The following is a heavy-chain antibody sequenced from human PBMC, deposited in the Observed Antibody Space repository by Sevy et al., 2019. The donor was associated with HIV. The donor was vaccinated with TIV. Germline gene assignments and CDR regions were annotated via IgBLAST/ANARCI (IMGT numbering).Heavy chain of an antibody. D-gene: IGHD6-13*01. V-gene: IGHV3-15*01. J-gene: IGHJ4*02. Sequence: GGSLRLSCAASGFTFSNAWMNWVRQAPGKVLEWVGRIKSKPDGGTRDYAAPVKGRFTISRDDSRGTVYLQMNSLKTDGTAVFYCATGGYYFDYWGQGTPVTVSS. CDR3: ATGGYYFDY. CDR1: GFTFSNAW. CDR2: IKSKPDGGTR.